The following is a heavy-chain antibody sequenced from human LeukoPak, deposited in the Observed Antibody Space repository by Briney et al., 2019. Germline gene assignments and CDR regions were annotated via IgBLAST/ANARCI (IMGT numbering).Heavy chain of an antibody. CDR1: GFTFSTYG. J-gene: IGHJ4*02. CDR3: AKDVLYCSSATCYDYFDS. V-gene: IGHV3-30*18. D-gene: IGHD2-2*01. CDR2: ISYDGSNK. Sequence: GGPLRLSCAASGFTFSTYGMHWVRQAPGKGLEWVAVISYDGSNKYYEDSVKGRFTISRDDSKNTLYLQMNSLRAEDTAVYYCAKDVLYCSSATCYDYFDSWGQGALVTVSS.